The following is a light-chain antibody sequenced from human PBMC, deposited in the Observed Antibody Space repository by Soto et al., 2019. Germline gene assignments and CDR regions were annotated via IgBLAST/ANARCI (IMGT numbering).Light chain of an antibody. J-gene: IGLJ1*01. Sequence: QSALTQPASVSGSPGQSITISCTGTASDVGGYNYVSWYQQHPGKAPKLMIHAVSNRPSGISSRFSGSKSGNTASLTISGLQYEEEADYSCCSYTSRTTYVFGTGTKVTVL. CDR3: CSYTSRTTYV. V-gene: IGLV2-14*01. CDR1: ASDVGGYNY. CDR2: AVS.